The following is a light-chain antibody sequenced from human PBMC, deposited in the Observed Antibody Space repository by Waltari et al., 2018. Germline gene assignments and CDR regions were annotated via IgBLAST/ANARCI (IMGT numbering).Light chain of an antibody. CDR3: QQYNNWPFMYT. CDR1: QSVSSF. J-gene: IGKJ2*01. V-gene: IGKV3D-15*01. CDR2: DAS. Sequence: DIVLTQSPATVSLSPGERATLSCRTSQSVSSFVAWYHQKPGQPPRLLTADASNRASGISDRITASGSGTEFTLTISSLQSEDFAVYYCQQYNNWPFMYTFGQGTKLEIK.